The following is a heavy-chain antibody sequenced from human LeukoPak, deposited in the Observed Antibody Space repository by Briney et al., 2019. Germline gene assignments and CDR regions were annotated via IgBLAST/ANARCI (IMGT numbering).Heavy chain of an antibody. V-gene: IGHV3-30-3*01. Sequence: GGSLRLSCAASGFTFSSYAMHWVRQAPGKGLEWVAVISYDGSNKYYADSVKGRFTISRDNSKSTLYLQMNSLRPEDTAVYYCARDPQPDYGDYMYFDYWGQGTLVTVSS. D-gene: IGHD4-17*01. CDR1: GFTFSSYA. CDR3: ARDPQPDYGDYMYFDY. J-gene: IGHJ4*02. CDR2: ISYDGSNK.